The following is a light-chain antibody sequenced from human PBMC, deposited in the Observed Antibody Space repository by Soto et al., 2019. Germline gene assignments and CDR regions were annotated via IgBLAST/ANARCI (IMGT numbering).Light chain of an antibody. J-gene: IGKJ2*01. V-gene: IGKV3-15*01. Sequence: ETVMTQSPATLSVSPGERATLSCRASQSVGTKLAWYQHKPGQAPRLLIYDASTRATGIPARFSGSGSGTEFTLTISSLQSEDFVVYFCQQYYNWYTYGQGTXLKI. CDR3: QQYYNWYT. CDR1: QSVGTK. CDR2: DAS.